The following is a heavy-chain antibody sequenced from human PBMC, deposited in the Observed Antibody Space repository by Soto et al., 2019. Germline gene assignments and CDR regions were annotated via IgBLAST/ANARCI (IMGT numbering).Heavy chain of an antibody. D-gene: IGHD6-19*01. CDR2: ISGSGGST. Sequence: GGSLRLSCAASGFTFSSYAMSWVRQAPGKGLEWVSSISGSGGSTYYADSVKGRFTISRDNSKNTLYLQMNSLRAEDTAVYYCAKRPHSSGWFFDYWGQGTLVTVSS. CDR1: GFTFSSYA. CDR3: AKRPHSSGWFFDY. V-gene: IGHV3-23*01. J-gene: IGHJ4*02.